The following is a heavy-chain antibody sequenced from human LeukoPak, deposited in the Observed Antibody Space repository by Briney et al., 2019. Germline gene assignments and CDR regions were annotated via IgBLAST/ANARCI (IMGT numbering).Heavy chain of an antibody. CDR2: IYYSGST. CDR1: GGPISSGDYY. D-gene: IGHD3/OR15-3a*01. Sequence: SQTLSLTCTVSGGPISSGDYYWSWIRQPPGKGLEWIGYIYYSGSTYYNPSLKSRVTISVDTSKNQFSLKLSSVTAADTAVYYCASWTSPRAFDIWGQGTMVTVSS. V-gene: IGHV4-30-4*01. J-gene: IGHJ3*02. CDR3: ASWTSPRAFDI.